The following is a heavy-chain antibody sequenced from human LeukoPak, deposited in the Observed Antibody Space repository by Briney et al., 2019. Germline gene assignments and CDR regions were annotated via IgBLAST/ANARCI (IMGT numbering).Heavy chain of an antibody. CDR3: ARITVVTPGGFDY. V-gene: IGHV1-69*04. Sequence: SVKVSCKASGGTFSSYAISWVRQAPGQGLEWMGRIIPILGIANYAQKFQGRVTITADKSTSTAYMVLSSLRSEDTAVYYCARITVVTPGGFDYWGQGTLVTVSS. CDR1: GGTFSSYA. CDR2: IIPILGIA. D-gene: IGHD4-23*01. J-gene: IGHJ4*02.